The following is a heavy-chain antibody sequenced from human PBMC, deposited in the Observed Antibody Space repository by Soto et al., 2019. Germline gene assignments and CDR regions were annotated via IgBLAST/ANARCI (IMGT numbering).Heavy chain of an antibody. CDR3: ARSSGITMVRGVIMESRREFDY. V-gene: IGHV4-59*08. Sequence: SETLSLTCTVSGGSINSYYWSWIRQPPGKGLEWIGYIYYSGSTNYNPSLKSRVTVSVDTSKNQFSLKLSSVTAADTAVYYCARSSGITMVRGVIMESRREFDYWGQGTLVTVS. D-gene: IGHD3-10*01. J-gene: IGHJ4*02. CDR2: IYYSGST. CDR1: GGSINSYY.